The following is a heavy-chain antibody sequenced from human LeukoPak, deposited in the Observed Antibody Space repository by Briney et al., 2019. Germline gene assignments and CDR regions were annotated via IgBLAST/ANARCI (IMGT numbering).Heavy chain of an antibody. CDR1: GHSFTSYW. V-gene: IGHV5-51*01. D-gene: IGHD6-19*01. Sequence: GESLKISFQGSGHSFTSYWTGWVRQMPGKGLEWMGIIYPGDSDTRYSPSFQGQVTISVDKSISTAYLQWSSLKASDTAMYYCARRASGWYFDYWGQGTLVTVSS. CDR3: ARRASGWYFDY. J-gene: IGHJ4*02. CDR2: IYPGDSDT.